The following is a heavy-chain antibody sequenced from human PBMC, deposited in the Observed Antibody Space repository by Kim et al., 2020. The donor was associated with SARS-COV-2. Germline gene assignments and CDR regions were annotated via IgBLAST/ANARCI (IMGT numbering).Heavy chain of an antibody. CDR1: GGSISSGGYY. CDR3: ARVFSLFGDAFDI. V-gene: IGHV4-31*03. D-gene: IGHD3-10*02. Sequence: SETLSLTCTVSGGSISSGGYYWSWIRQHPGKGLEWIGYIYYSGSTYYNPSLKSRVTISVDTSKNQFSLKLSSVTAADTAVYYCARVFSLFGDAFDIWGQGTMVTVSS. J-gene: IGHJ3*02. CDR2: IYYSGST.